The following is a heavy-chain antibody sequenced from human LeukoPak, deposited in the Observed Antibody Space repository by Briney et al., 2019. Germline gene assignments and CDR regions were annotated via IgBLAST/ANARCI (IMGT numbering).Heavy chain of an antibody. J-gene: IGHJ4*02. D-gene: IGHD3-22*01. CDR2: ISKSSDYI. CDR3: AKVRHYYYDSSGPFDY. Sequence: GGSLRLSCAASGFTFSTYAMNWVRQAPGKGLEWVSSISKSSDYIKYADSVRGRFTISRDNSKNTLYLQMNSLRAEDTAVYYCAKVRHYYYDSSGPFDYWGQGTLVTVSS. V-gene: IGHV3-21*04. CDR1: GFTFSTYA.